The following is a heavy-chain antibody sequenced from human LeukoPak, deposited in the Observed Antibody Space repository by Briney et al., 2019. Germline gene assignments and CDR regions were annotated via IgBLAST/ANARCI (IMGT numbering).Heavy chain of an antibody. CDR2: IYPRDSDT. J-gene: IGHJ5*02. D-gene: IGHD3-22*01. CDR1: GYSFTTYW. V-gene: IGHV5-51*01. CDR3: ARRPSGSNNWFDP. Sequence: GESLKISCKASGYSFTTYWIGWVRQLPGKGLEWMGIIYPRDSDTKYSPSFEGQVIISVDKSIGTAYLHWISLKASDTAIYYCARRPSGSNNWFDPWGQGTLVTVSS.